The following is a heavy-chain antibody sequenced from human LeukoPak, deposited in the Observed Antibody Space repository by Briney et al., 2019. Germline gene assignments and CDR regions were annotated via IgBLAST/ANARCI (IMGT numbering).Heavy chain of an antibody. CDR1: GFTFSSYA. V-gene: IGHV3-23*01. CDR2: ISGSGGST. CDR3: AKVARSSWYTDYFDY. Sequence: PGESLKISCAASGFTFSSYAMSWVRQAPGKGLEWVSAISGSGGSTYYADSVKGRFTISRDNSKNTLYLQMNSLRAEDTAVYYCAKVARSSWYTDYFDYWGQGTLVTVSS. D-gene: IGHD6-13*01. J-gene: IGHJ4*02.